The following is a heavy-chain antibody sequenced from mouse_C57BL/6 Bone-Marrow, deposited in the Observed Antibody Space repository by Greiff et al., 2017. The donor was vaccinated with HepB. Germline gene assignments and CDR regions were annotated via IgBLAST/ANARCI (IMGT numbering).Heavy chain of an antibody. CDR2: IYPGDGDT. J-gene: IGHJ3*01. D-gene: IGHD2-3*01. Sequence: VQLQQSGPELVKPGASVKISCKASGYAFSSSWMNWVKQRPGKGLEWIGRIYPGDGDTNYNGKFKGKATLTADKSSSTAYMQLSSLTSEDSAVYFCARNDGYCFAYWGQGTLVTVSA. CDR3: ARNDGYCFAY. CDR1: GYAFSSSW. V-gene: IGHV1-82*01.